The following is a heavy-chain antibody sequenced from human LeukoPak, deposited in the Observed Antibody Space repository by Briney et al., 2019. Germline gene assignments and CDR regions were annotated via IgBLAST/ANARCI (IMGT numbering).Heavy chain of an antibody. J-gene: IGHJ6*03. V-gene: IGHV3-23*01. Sequence: GGSLRLSCAASGFAFSTYSTYFMSWVRQAPGKGLEWVSTISRHGDITYYADSVKGRFIISRDSSKNALFLQMNSLTAEDTAVCYCAKVATYHYFYMDVWGTGTTVTVSS. CDR3: AKVATYHYFYMDV. CDR2: ISRHGDIT. CDR1: GFAFSTYSTYF.